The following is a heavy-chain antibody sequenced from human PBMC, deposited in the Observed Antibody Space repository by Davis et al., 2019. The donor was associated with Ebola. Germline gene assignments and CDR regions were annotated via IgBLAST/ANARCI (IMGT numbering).Heavy chain of an antibody. D-gene: IGHD3-3*01. Sequence: SLMVSCKASGGTFCSYGIICVRQAPRQGLEWLGGIIPIFDTANYTQKFQGRVSITADESTSTAYMKLSSLRSEDTAVYYCARGGYDFWSGYFKGYYYMDVWGKGTTVTVSS. CDR1: GGTFCSYG. CDR3: ARGGYDFWSGYFKGYYYMDV. J-gene: IGHJ6*03. V-gene: IGHV1-69*13. CDR2: IIPIFDTA.